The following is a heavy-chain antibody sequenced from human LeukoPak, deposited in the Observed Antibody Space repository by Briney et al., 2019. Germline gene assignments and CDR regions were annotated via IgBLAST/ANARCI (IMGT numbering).Heavy chain of an antibody. J-gene: IGHJ4*02. CDR1: GYTFTSYG. CDR2: ISAYNGNT. D-gene: IGHD3-10*01. V-gene: IGHV1-18*01. CDR3: ARGIEDYGSGSLCDY. Sequence: ASVKVSCKASGYTFTSYGISWVRQAPGQGLEWMGWISAYNGNTNYAQKLQGGVTMTTDTSTSTAYMELRSLRSDDTAVYYCARGIEDYGSGSLCDYWGQGTLVTVSS.